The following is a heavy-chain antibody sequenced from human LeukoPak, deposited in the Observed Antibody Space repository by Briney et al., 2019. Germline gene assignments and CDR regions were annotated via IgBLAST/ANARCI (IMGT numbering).Heavy chain of an antibody. Sequence: GGYLRLYCAASGFTVSTDNMSWVRQVPGKGLEWVSVVYSGNDGTSYADSVRGRFTISRDDSKNMVYLQMNNLRLEDAAVYYCTKRSRSYYDYWGQGTLVTVAS. D-gene: IGHD3-10*01. CDR2: VYSGNDGT. CDR3: TKRSRSYYDY. J-gene: IGHJ4*02. CDR1: GFTVSTDN. V-gene: IGHV3-66*02.